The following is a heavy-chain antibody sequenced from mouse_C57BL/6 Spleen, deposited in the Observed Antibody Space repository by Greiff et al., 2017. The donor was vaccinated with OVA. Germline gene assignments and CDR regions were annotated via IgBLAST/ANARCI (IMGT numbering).Heavy chain of an antibody. CDR1: GYAFSSSW. D-gene: IGHD2-4*01. J-gene: IGHJ4*01. CDR2: IYPGDGDT. V-gene: IGHV1-82*01. Sequence: VQLQESGPELVKPGASVKISCKASGYAFSSSWMNWVKQRPGKGLEWIGRIYPGDGDTNYNGKFKGKATLTADKSSSTAYMQLSSLTSEDSAVYFCGRGLRGGAMDYWGQGTSVTVSS. CDR3: GRGLRGGAMDY.